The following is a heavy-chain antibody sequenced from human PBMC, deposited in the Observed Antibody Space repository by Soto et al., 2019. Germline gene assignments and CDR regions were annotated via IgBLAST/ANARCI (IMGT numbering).Heavy chain of an antibody. V-gene: IGHV1-24*01. CDR1: GNTLSELS. Sequence: ASVKVSCKVSGNTLSELSMHWVRQAPGKGLEWMGGFDPEDGETIYAQKFQGRVTMTRDTSTSTAYMELSRLRSDDTAVYYCARGPLRSNYYYYMDVWGKGTTVTVSS. J-gene: IGHJ6*03. CDR2: FDPEDGET. D-gene: IGHD2-15*01. CDR3: ARGPLRSNYYYYMDV.